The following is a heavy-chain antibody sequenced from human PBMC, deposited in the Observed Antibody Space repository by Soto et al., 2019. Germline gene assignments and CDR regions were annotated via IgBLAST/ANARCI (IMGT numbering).Heavy chain of an antibody. Sequence: GASVKVSCKASGYTFTSYGISWVRQAPGQGLEWMGWISAYNGNTNYAQKLQGRVTMTTDTSTSTAYMELRSLRSDDTAVYYCARESGLGSGSYFPSFDYWGQGTLVTSPQ. D-gene: IGHD3-10*01. CDR1: GYTFTSYG. V-gene: IGHV1-18*01. CDR3: ARESGLGSGSYFPSFDY. CDR2: ISAYNGNT. J-gene: IGHJ4*02.